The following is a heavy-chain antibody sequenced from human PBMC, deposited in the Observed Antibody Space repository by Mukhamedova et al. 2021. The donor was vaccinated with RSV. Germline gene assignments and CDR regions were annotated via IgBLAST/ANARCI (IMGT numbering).Heavy chain of an antibody. V-gene: IGHV3-11*01. D-gene: IGHD2-2*01. J-gene: IGHJ4*02. CDR3: ARSVVVPAAN. CDR2: ISSSGSTI. Sequence: YMSWIHQAPGKGLEWVSYISSSGSTIYYADSVKGRFTISRDNAKNSLYLQMNSLRAEDTAVYYCARSVVVPAANWGQGTLVTVYS. CDR1: Y.